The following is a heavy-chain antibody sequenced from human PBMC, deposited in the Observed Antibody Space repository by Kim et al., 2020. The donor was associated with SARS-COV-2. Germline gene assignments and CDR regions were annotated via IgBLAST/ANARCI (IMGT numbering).Heavy chain of an antibody. D-gene: IGHD3-22*01. CDR2: IYHSGST. J-gene: IGHJ5*02. CDR1: GGSISSSNW. CDR3: ARVRGPYEEWFDP. V-gene: IGHV4-4*02. Sequence: SETLSLTCAVSGGSISSSNWWSWVRQPPGKGLEWIGEIYHSGSTNYNPSLKSRVTISVDKSKNQFSLKLSSVTAADTAVYYCARVRGPYEEWFDPWGQGTLVTVSS.